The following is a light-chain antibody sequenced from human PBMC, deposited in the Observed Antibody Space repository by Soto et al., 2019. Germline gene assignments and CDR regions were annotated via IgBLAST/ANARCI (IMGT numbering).Light chain of an antibody. V-gene: IGKV1-13*02. J-gene: IGKJ4*01. CDR1: QAINSA. CDR3: QQFNSYPLT. CDR2: DAS. Sequence: IQLTQSPSSLSASVGDKVTISCRASQAINSALAWCQQRPGKAPMVLIYDASILESGVPSRFSGSGSGTDFTLTISSLQPEDCATYYCQQFNSYPLTFGGGTKVEIE.